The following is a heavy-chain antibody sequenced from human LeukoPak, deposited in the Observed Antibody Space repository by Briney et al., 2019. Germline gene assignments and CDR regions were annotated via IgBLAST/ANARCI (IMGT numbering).Heavy chain of an antibody. D-gene: IGHD4-23*01. Sequence: ASVKVSCKASGGTFSSYAISWVRQAPGQGLEWMGGIIPIFGTANYAQKFQGRVTITADESTSTAYMELSSLRSEDTAVYYCARDSPVVAPSYYYGMDVWGQGTTVTVSS. CDR2: IIPIFGTA. CDR1: GGTFSSYA. V-gene: IGHV1-69*13. CDR3: ARDSPVVAPSYYYGMDV. J-gene: IGHJ6*02.